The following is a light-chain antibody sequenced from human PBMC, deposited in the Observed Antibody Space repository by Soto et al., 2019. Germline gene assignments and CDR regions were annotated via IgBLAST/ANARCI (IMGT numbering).Light chain of an antibody. CDR3: CSYEGSYTFV. CDR1: SSDVGVYNY. J-gene: IGLJ1*01. Sequence: SVLTQPRSGSGSPGQAVTISCTGTSSDVGVYNYVSWYQQYPGKAPKIMIYDVSKRPSGVPDRFSGSKSDNTASLTISGLQAEDEADYYCCSYEGSYTFVLGIGTQVTVL. CDR2: DVS. V-gene: IGLV2-11*01.